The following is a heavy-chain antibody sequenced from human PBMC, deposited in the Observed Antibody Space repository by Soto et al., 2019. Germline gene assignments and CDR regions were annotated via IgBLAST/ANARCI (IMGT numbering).Heavy chain of an antibody. D-gene: IGHD6-19*01. CDR2: ISWNSGSI. CDR3: AKAQTGYSSGWPPGY. V-gene: IGHV3-9*01. CDR1: GFTFDDYA. J-gene: IGHJ4*02. Sequence: GGSLRLSCTASGFTFDDYAMHWVRQAQGKGLEWVSGISWNSGSIGYADSVKGRFTISRDNAKNSLYLQMNSLRAEDTALYYCAKAQTGYSSGWPPGYWGQGTLVTVSS.